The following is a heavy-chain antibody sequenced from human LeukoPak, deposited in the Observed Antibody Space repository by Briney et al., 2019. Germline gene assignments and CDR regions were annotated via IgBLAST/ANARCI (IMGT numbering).Heavy chain of an antibody. D-gene: IGHD1-26*01. V-gene: IGHV4-38-2*02. CDR2: IYHSGRT. J-gene: IGHJ4*02. CDR3: ASGTWIHYFNY. Sequence: SETLSLTCTVSGDFISNGYYWGWIRQPPGKGLEWIGSIYHSGRTSYNPSLKSRVTISVDTSKNQFSLRLSSMTASDTAVYYCASGTWIHYFNYWGQGALVTVSS. CDR1: GDFISNGYY.